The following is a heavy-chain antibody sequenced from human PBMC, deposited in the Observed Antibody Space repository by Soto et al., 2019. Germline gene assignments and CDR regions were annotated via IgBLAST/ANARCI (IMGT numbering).Heavy chain of an antibody. J-gene: IGHJ4*02. Sequence: PGWSLRLSCVASGFTFSHYDMNWVRQAPGKGLEWVSYISDSGSNVKYVDSLKGRVTISRDNTKNSLFLQMTYLGAEDTALYYCGREYYETSGYPLVDIWGPGTLVTVSS. CDR1: GFTFSHYD. CDR3: GREYYETSGYPLVDI. V-gene: IGHV3-48*03. CDR2: ISDSGSNV. D-gene: IGHD3-22*01.